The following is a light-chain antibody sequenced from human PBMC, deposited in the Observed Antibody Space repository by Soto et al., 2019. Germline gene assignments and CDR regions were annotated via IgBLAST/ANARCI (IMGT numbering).Light chain of an antibody. CDR1: SSDVGLYNY. CDR3: NSYTSSGTYV. V-gene: IGLV2-14*03. CDR2: DVS. J-gene: IGLJ1*01. Sequence: QSALTQPASVSGSPGQSITIPCTGTSSDVGLYNYVSWYRHLPGKAPELIIYDVSNRPSGVSNRVSGSKSANTASLTISGLQAEDEAEYYCNSYTSSGTYVFGTGHKLTVL.